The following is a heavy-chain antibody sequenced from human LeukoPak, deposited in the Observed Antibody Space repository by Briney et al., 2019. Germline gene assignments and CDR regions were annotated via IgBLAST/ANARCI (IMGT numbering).Heavy chain of an antibody. J-gene: IGHJ6*03. CDR3: ARERNSYYDFWSGYSHYYYYYYMDV. V-gene: IGHV4-59*01. Sequence: PSETLSLTCTVSGGSISSYYWSWIRQPPGKGLEWIGYIYYSGSTNYNPSLKGRVTISVDTSKNQFSLKLSSVTAADTAVYYCARERNSYYDFWSGYSHYYYYYYMDVWGKGTTVTVSS. D-gene: IGHD3-3*01. CDR1: GGSISSYY. CDR2: IYYSGST.